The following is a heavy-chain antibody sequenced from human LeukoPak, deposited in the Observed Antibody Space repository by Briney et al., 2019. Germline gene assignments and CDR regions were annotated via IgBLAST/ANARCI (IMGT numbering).Heavy chain of an antibody. V-gene: IGHV4-59*12. D-gene: IGHD3-3*01. CDR1: GGSISSYY. CDR2: IYYSGST. CDR3: ARDGGPIFGVVNFDY. J-gene: IGHJ4*02. Sequence: PSETLSLTCTVSGGSISSYYWSWIRQPPGKGLEWIGYIYYSGSTNYNPSLKSRVTISVDTSKNQFSLKLSSVTAADTAVYYCARDGGPIFGVVNFDYWGQGTLVTVSS.